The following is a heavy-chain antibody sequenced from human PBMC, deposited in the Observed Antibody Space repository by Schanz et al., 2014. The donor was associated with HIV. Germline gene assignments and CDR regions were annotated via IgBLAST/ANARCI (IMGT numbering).Heavy chain of an antibody. Sequence: EVQLVESGGGLVQPGGSLRLSCAASGFTFRTYWMSWVRLAPGKGREWVSAISDTGGSTYYADSVKGRFTISKDYSKNTLYLQMNSLRAEDTAIYYCAKGDPTAADPTDSWGQGTLVTVSS. CDR2: ISDTGGST. J-gene: IGHJ4*02. CDR3: AKGDPTAADPTDS. CDR1: GFTFRTYW. D-gene: IGHD2-15*01. V-gene: IGHV3-23*04.